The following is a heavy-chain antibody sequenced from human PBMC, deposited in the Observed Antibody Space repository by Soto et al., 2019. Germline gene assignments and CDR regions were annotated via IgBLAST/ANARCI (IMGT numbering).Heavy chain of an antibody. CDR2: INAGNGNT. Sequence: ASVKVSCKASGYTFTSYAMHWVRQAPGQRLEWMGWINAGNGNTKYSQKFQGRVTITRDTSASTAYMELSSLRSEDTAVYYCARGRIYDYVWGSSRYHFDYWGQGTLVTVSS. V-gene: IGHV1-3*01. CDR1: GYTFTSYA. CDR3: ARGRIYDYVWGSSRYHFDY. J-gene: IGHJ4*02. D-gene: IGHD3-16*02.